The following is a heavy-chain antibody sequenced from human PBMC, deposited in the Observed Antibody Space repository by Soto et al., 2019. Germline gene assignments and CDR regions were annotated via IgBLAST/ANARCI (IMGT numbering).Heavy chain of an antibody. V-gene: IGHV4-39*01. D-gene: IGHD6-6*01. CDR3: VAEYSSSPTFYYYYYYMDV. CDR2: IYYSGST. Sequence: SETLSLTCTVSGGSISSSSYYWGWIRQPPGKGLEWIGSIYYSGSTYYNPSLKSRVTISVDTSKNQFSLKLSSVTAADTAVYYCVAEYSSSPTFYYYYYYMDVWGKGTTVTVSS. CDR1: GGSISSSSYY. J-gene: IGHJ6*03.